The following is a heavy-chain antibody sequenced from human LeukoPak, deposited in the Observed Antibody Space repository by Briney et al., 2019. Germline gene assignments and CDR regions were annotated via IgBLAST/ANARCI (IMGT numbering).Heavy chain of an antibody. CDR1: GYAFTSYD. Sequence: ASVKVSCKASGYAFTSYDINWVRQATGQGLEWMGWMNPNSGNTGYAQKFQGRVTMTRNTSISTAYMELSSLRSEDTAVYYCAVTLWFGELSDDYWGQGTLVTVSS. D-gene: IGHD3-10*01. CDR3: AVTLWFGELSDDY. V-gene: IGHV1-8*01. J-gene: IGHJ4*02. CDR2: MNPNSGNT.